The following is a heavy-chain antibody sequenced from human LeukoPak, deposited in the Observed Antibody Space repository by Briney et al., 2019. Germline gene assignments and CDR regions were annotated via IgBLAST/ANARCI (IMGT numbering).Heavy chain of an antibody. CDR2: IYSGGNT. CDR1: GFTVSSNY. J-gene: IGHJ4*02. Sequence: PGGSLRLSCAASGFTVSSNYMSWVRQAPGKGLEWISLIYSGGNTYYADSVKGRFTISRDNSKNTLYLQMNSLRAEDTAVYYCASRISGSYHILYWGQGTLVTVSS. V-gene: IGHV3-53*01. D-gene: IGHD1-26*01. CDR3: ASRISGSYHILY.